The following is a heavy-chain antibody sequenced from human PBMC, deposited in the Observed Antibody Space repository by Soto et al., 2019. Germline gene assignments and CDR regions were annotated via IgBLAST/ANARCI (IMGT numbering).Heavy chain of an antibody. CDR2: IYPGDSDT. J-gene: IGHJ6*02. V-gene: IGHV5-51*01. CDR1: GYRFSSYW. Sequence: PGESLKISCQGSGYRFSSYWIAWVRQMPGKGLEWMGIIYPGDSDTIYSPSFQGQVTFSVDKSTSTAYLQWSSLKASDTAMYYCARQGSNGAYYYYGMDVWGQGTTVIVSS. CDR3: ARQGSNGAYYYYGMDV. D-gene: IGHD2-8*01.